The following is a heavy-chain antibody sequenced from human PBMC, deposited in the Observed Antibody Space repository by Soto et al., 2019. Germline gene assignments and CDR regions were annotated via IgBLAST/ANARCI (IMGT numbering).Heavy chain of an antibody. D-gene: IGHD3-10*01. CDR3: ARSNSMVRDERTYYYYMDV. Sequence: SGPTLVNPTQTLTLTCTFSGFSLSTSGMCVSWIRQPPGKAMEWLARIDRDDDKYYSTSLKTRLTISKDTSKNQEVLTKTKINPVDTASYYCARSNSMVRDERTYYYYMDVWGKGTTVTVSS. CDR2: IDRDDDK. CDR1: GFSLSTSGMC. V-gene: IGHV2-70*11. J-gene: IGHJ6*03.